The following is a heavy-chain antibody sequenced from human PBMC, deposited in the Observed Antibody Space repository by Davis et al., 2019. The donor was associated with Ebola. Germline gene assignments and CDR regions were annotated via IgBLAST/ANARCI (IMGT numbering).Heavy chain of an antibody. J-gene: IGHJ3*02. V-gene: IGHV4-38-2*02. D-gene: IGHD1-26*01. CDR2: ISHSGST. CDR1: GFSISGGYY. CDR3: ARTSIVGTTTTASDI. Sequence: SETLSLTCSVSGFSISGGYYWGWIRQAPGKGMEWIGSISHSGSTYFTPSLASRLTISIDTSKNQFSLTLTSVTAADTAMYFCARTSIVGTTTTASDIWGQGTLVTVSS.